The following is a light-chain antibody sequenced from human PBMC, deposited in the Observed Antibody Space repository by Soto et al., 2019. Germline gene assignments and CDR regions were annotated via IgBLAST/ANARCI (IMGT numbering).Light chain of an antibody. J-gene: IGLJ1*01. CDR2: DVS. Sequence: QSVLTQPVSVSGSPGQSITISYTGTSSDVGGYNYVSWYQQHPGKAPKLMIYDVSNRPSGVSNRFSGSKSGNTASLTISGLQAEDEADYYCSSYTSSSTPLYVFGTGTKVTVL. CDR1: SSDVGGYNY. V-gene: IGLV2-14*01. CDR3: SSYTSSSTPLYV.